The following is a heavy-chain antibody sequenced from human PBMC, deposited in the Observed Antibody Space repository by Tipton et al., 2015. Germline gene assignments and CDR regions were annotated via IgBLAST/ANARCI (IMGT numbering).Heavy chain of an antibody. D-gene: IGHD3-10*01. CDR2: IYYSGST. CDR3: ARLRETYGSDSDNWFDP. J-gene: IGHJ5*02. V-gene: IGHV4-59*07. Sequence: TLSFTCAVYGGSFSGYYWSWIRQPPGKGLEWIGNIYYSGSTKYNPSLKSRVTISVGTSKNQFSLKLSSVTAADTAVYYCARLRETYGSDSDNWFDPWGQGTLVTVSS. CDR1: GGSFSGYY.